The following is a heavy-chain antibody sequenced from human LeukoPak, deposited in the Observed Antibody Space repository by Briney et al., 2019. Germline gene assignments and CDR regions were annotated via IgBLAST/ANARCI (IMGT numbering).Heavy chain of an antibody. V-gene: IGHV3-23*01. CDR2: ISGNGGTT. CDR3: AKGRTGYIPDS. D-gene: IGHD6-13*01. Sequence: PGGSLRLSCAASGFTLSSYTMTWVRQAPGKGLEWVSVISGNGGTTYYADSVKGRFTISRDNSKNTLYLQMNSLRVEDTAVYYCAKGRTGYIPDSWGQGTLVTVSS. J-gene: IGHJ4*02. CDR1: GFTLSSYT.